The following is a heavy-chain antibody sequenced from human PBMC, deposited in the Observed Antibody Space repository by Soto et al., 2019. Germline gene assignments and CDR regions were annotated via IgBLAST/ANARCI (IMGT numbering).Heavy chain of an antibody. J-gene: IGHJ5*02. V-gene: IGHV1-18*01. CDR2: ISAYNGDT. Sequence: ASVKVSCKASGYTFTSYGISWVRQAPGQGLEWMGWISAYNGDTEYAQKLQGRVTMTTDTSTSTAYMELRSLRSDDTAVYYCARRSIGWSRRWLDPSGPGPLVTVSS. CDR1: GYTFTSYG. CDR3: ARRSIGWSRRWLDP. D-gene: IGHD6-19*01.